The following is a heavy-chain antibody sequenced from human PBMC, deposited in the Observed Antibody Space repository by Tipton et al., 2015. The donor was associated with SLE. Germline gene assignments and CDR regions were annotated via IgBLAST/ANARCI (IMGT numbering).Heavy chain of an antibody. CDR3: ARHIVVVPEAFDI. D-gene: IGHD2-21*01. CDR1: GGSISSGSYY. Sequence: TLSLTCTVSGGSISSGSYYWSWIRQPAGKGLKWIGRIYTSGSTNYNPSLKSRVTISVDTSKNQFSLKLSSVTAADTAVYYCARHIVVVPEAFDIWGQGTMVTVSS. V-gene: IGHV4-61*02. J-gene: IGHJ3*02. CDR2: IYTSGST.